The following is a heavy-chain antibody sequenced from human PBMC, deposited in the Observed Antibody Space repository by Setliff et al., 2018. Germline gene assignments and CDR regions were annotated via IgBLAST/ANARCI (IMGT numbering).Heavy chain of an antibody. CDR1: GFAFSSYT. CDR3: ARTCSGSGCYAGLES. V-gene: IGHV3-21*01. D-gene: IGHD2-15*01. Sequence: PGGSLRLSCAASGFAFSSYTINWVRQAPGKGLEWVSSISSSGDYVYYADSVMGRFTISRDNAKNSLYLQMNSLRPEDTAVYYCARTCSGSGCYAGLESWGQGTPVTVSS. J-gene: IGHJ4*02. CDR2: ISSSGDYV.